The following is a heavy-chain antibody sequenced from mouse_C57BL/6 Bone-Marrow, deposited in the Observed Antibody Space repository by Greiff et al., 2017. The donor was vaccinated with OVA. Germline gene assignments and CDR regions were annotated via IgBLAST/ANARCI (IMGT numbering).Heavy chain of an antibody. CDR2: INPYNGGT. D-gene: IGHD2-2*01. Sequence: EVQLQQSGPVLVKPGASVKMSCKASGYTFTDYYMNWVKQSHGKSLEWIGVINPYNGGTSYNQKFKGKATLTVDKSSSTAYMELNSLTSEDSAVYYCSLYYGYDVNAMDYWGQGTSGTVSS. CDR3: SLYYGYDVNAMDY. V-gene: IGHV1-19*01. CDR1: GYTFTDYY. J-gene: IGHJ4*01.